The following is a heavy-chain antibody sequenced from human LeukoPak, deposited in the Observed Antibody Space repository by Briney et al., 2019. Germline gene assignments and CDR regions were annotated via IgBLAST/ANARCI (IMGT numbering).Heavy chain of an antibody. CDR3: AKGHCTNGICWLD. CDR2: INHSGST. Sequence: PSETLSLTYAVYGGSFSGYYWSWIRQPPGKGLEWIGEINHSGSTNYNPSLKSRVTVSVDTSKNQFSLKLSSVTAADTAVYYCAKGHCTNGICWLDWGRGTLVTVSS. D-gene: IGHD2-8*01. J-gene: IGHJ4*02. CDR1: GGSFSGYY. V-gene: IGHV4-34*01.